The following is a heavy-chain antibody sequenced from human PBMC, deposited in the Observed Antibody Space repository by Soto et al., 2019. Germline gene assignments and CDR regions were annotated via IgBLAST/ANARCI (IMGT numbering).Heavy chain of an antibody. CDR1: GFTFSSYG. CDR2: ISYDGSNK. J-gene: IGHJ4*02. D-gene: IGHD6-19*01. V-gene: IGHV3-30*03. Sequence: QVQLVESGGGVVQPGRSLRLSCAASGFTFSSYGMHWVRQAPGKGLEWVAVISYDGSNKYYADSVKGRFTISRDNSKNTLYLQMNSLRAEDTAVYYCAIYSSGWYPLDYWGQGTLGTDFS. CDR3: AIYSSGWYPLDY.